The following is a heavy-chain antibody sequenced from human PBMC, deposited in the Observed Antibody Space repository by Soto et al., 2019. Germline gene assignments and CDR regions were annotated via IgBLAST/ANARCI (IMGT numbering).Heavy chain of an antibody. CDR1: GFTFSSYW. J-gene: IGHJ4*02. CDR2: INSDGSST. V-gene: IGHV3-74*01. D-gene: IGHD2-15*01. CDR3: VRTSLVVAAATREDY. Sequence: EVQLVESGGGLVQPGESLRLSCAASGFTFSSYWMHWVRQAPGKGLVWVSRINSDGSSTSYAGSVKGRFTISRDNAKTTLYLQMNSLRAGDTAVYYCVRTSLVVAAATREDYWGQGTLVTVSS.